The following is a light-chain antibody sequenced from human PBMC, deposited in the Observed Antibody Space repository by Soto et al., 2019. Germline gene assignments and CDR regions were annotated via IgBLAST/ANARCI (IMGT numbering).Light chain of an antibody. CDR3: QHDGNWHLT. J-gene: IGKJ2*01. CDR1: QSVRSY. CDR2: AVS. Sequence: EIVMTQSPSTLSVSPGERATLSCRASQSVRSYLAWYQQKRGQTPRLLIYAVSTMATGIPARFSGSGFGTEFTLTISSLQSEDCAGYYCQHDGNWHLTFGQGTKLEIK. V-gene: IGKV3-15*01.